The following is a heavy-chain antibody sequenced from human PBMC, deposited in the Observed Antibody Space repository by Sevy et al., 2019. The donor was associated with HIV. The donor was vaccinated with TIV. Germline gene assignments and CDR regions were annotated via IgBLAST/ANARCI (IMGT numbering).Heavy chain of an antibody. CDR3: ARADLDSSTFFYYYGMDV. CDR2: MNPDSGRR. V-gene: IGHV1-8*02. D-gene: IGHD6-13*01. CDR1: GYTFSGYD. J-gene: IGHJ6*02. Sequence: ASVKVSCKASGYTFSGYDINWVRQPTGQGLEWMGWMNPDSGRRGYAPKFQGRVTMTTNTSIDTAYMELRRLRSEDSAVYYCARADLDSSTFFYYYGMDVWGQGTTVTVSS.